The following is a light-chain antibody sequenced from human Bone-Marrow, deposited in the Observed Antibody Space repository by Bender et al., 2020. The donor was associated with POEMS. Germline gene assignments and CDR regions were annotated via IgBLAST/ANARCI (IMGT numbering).Light chain of an antibody. CDR2: DVT. CDR3: SSYRSGSALM. V-gene: IGLV2-14*03. Sequence: QSALTQPASVSGSPGQSITISCTGTNRDVGAYNYVSWYQQYPGKVPNIIIYDVTYRPSGVSNRFSGSKSGNTASLTISGLQAEDEAHYYCSSYRSGSALMFGGGTALTVL. CDR1: NRDVGAYNY. J-gene: IGLJ3*02.